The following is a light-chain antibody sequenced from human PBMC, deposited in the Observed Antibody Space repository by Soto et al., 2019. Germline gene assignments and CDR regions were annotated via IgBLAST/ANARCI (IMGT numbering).Light chain of an antibody. CDR2: KAS. Sequence: DTQMTQSPSTLSASVGDRVTITCRASQSIGSWLAWYQQKPGKAPKLLIYKASSLESGVPSRFSGSGSGTEFTLTISSLQPDDFATYYCQQYNSYSRTFGQGTKVDIK. CDR1: QSIGSW. J-gene: IGKJ1*01. V-gene: IGKV1-5*03. CDR3: QQYNSYSRT.